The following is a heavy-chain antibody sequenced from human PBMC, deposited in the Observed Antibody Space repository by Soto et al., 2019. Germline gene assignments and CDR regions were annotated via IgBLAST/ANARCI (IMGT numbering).Heavy chain of an antibody. Sequence: GGSLRLSCAASGFTFSSSAMSWVRQAPGKGLQWVSVISGSGGSTYYADTVKGRFTISRDNSKNTMYLQKDSLRAEDTAVYYCARGQYYDCWSAYDYWGQGALVTVSS. D-gene: IGHD3-3*01. V-gene: IGHV3-23*01. J-gene: IGHJ4*02. CDR3: ARGQYYDCWSAYDY. CDR1: GFTFSSSA. CDR2: ISGSGGST.